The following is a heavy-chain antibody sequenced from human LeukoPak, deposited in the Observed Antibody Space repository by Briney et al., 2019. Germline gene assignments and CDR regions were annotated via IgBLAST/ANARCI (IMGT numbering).Heavy chain of an antibody. V-gene: IGHV4-59*01. CDR1: GGSISSYH. CDR2: IYYSGST. D-gene: IGHD6-25*01. J-gene: IGHJ3*01. Sequence: KTSETLSLTCTVSGGSISSYHWSWIRQPPGKGLEWIEYIYYSGSTNYNPSLKSRVTISIDASKNQFSLWLSSVTAADTAVYHCASARLGSGLEGAFDVWGQGTMVTVSS. CDR3: ASARLGSGLEGAFDV.